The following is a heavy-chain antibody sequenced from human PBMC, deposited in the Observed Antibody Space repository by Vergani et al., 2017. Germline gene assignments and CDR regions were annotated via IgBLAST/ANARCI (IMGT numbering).Heavy chain of an antibody. CDR1: GGSTSSYY. CDR3: VREQQLAYYFDY. J-gene: IGHJ4*02. D-gene: IGHD6-13*01. CDR2: IYYSGST. V-gene: IGHV4-59*01. Sequence: QVQLQESGPGLVKPSETLSLTCTVSGGSTSSYYWSWIRQPPGKGLEWIGYIYYSGSTNYNHPLKRRVTISVDTSKNQFSLKLSSVTAADTAVYYCVREQQLAYYFDYWGQGTLVTVSS.